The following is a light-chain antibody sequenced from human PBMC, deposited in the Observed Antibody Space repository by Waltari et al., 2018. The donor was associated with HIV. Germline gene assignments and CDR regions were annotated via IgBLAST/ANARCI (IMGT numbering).Light chain of an antibody. CDR2: DAS. Sequence: EIEMTQSPATLSVSPGERATLSCRASQSVSSNLAWYQQKFGQAPRLLIYDASTRATSIPARFSGSGSRTECTLTSSSLQSEDFAAYYCQQYNSWPRTFGQGTKVEIK. J-gene: IGKJ1*01. CDR1: QSVSSN. CDR3: QQYNSWPRT. V-gene: IGKV3-15*01.